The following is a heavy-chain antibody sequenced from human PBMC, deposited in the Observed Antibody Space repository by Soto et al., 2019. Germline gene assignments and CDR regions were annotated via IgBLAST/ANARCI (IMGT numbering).Heavy chain of an antibody. Sequence: PGGSLRLSCAASGFTFSSYAMSWVRQAPGKGLEWVSAISGSGGSTYYADSVKGRFTISRDNSKNTLYLQMNSLRAEDTAVYYCAKAARMIVVSAGYFDYWGQGTLVTVSS. V-gene: IGHV3-23*01. CDR3: AKAARMIVVSAGYFDY. CDR2: ISGSGGST. D-gene: IGHD3-22*01. J-gene: IGHJ4*02. CDR1: GFTFSSYA.